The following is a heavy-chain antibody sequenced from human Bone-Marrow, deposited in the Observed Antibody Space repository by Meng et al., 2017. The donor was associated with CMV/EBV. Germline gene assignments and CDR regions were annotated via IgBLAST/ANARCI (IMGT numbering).Heavy chain of an antibody. D-gene: IGHD3-10*01. CDR1: GFTFSSYG. J-gene: IGHJ4*02. V-gene: IGHV3-30*03. CDR2: ISYDGSNK. Sequence: ADSGFTFSSYGMHWVRQAPGKGLEWVAVISYDGSNKYYADSVKGRFTISRDNSKNTLYLQMNSLRAEDTAVYYWARDLGSGSYSPDYWGQGTLVTVSS. CDR3: ARDLGSGSYSPDY.